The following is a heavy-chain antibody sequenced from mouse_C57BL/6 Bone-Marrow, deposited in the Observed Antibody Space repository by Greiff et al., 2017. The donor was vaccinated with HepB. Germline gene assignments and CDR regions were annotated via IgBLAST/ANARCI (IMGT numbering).Heavy chain of an antibody. D-gene: IGHD1-1*02. CDR2: INSDGGST. V-gene: IGHV5-2*01. J-gene: IGHJ4*01. Sequence: EVKLVESGGGLVQPGESLKLSCESTEYEFPSHDMSWVRKTPEKRLELVAAINSDGGSTNYPDTMERRFIITIDNTKNTLYLQMSSLRSEDTALYYCARSSLWPRAMDYWGQGTSVTVSS. CDR3: ARSSLWPRAMDY. CDR1: EYEFPSHD.